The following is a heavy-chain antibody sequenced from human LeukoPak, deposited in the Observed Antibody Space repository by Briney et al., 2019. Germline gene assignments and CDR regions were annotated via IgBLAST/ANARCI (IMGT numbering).Heavy chain of an antibody. V-gene: IGHV3-21*01. D-gene: IGHD2-2*01. CDR2: ISSSSSYI. J-gene: IGHJ3*02. CDR3: ARGDTRTAFDI. Sequence: KPGGSLRLSCAASGFTFSSYSMTWVRQAPGKGLEWVSSISSSSSYIYYADSVKGRFTISRDNAKNSLYLQMNSLRAEDTAVYYCARGDTRTAFDIWGQGTMVTVSS. CDR1: GFTFSSYS.